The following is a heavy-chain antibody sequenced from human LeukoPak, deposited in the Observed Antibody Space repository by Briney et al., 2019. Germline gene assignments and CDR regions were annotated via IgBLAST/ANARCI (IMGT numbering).Heavy chain of an antibody. Sequence: GGSLRLSCAASGFTFSTYVMSWVRQAPGKGLEWVSAISGSGGSTYYADSAKGRFTISRDNSKNTLYLQMNSLGADDTAVYYCAKGNWRYFDYWGQGTLVTVSS. CDR3: AKGNWRYFDY. CDR1: GFTFSTYV. CDR2: ISGSGGST. J-gene: IGHJ4*02. D-gene: IGHD1-1*01. V-gene: IGHV3-23*01.